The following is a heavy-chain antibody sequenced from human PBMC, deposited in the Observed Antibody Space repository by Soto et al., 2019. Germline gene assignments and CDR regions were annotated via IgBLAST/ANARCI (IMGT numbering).Heavy chain of an antibody. CDR1: GYTFTSYG. CDR2: ISAYNGNT. CDR3: ARVGYFGWLWDWFDP. J-gene: IGHJ5*01. Sequence: ASVKVSCKASGYTFTSYGISWVRQAPGQGLEWMGWISAYNGNTNYAQKLQGRVTMTTDTSTSTAYMELRSLRSDDTAVYYCARVGYFGWLWDWFDPRGQGTLVTVSS. D-gene: IGHD3-9*01. V-gene: IGHV1-18*01.